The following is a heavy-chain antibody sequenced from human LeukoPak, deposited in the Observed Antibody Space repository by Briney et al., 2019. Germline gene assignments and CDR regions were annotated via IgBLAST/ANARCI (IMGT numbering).Heavy chain of an antibody. CDR3: ARRLYYYYGMDV. CDR2: INQDGSEK. J-gene: IGHJ6*02. CDR1: GFTFSAYW. V-gene: IGHV3-7*01. Sequence: GGSLRLSCAASGFTFSAYWMSWVRQAPGKGLEWVANINQDGSEKYYVDSVTGRFTISRDNSKNSLYVQMNSLRAEDTAVYYCARRLYYYYGMDVWDQGTTVAVSS. D-gene: IGHD3-16*01.